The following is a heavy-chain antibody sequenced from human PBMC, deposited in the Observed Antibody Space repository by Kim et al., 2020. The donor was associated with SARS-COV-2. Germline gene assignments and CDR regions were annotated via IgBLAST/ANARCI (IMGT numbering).Heavy chain of an antibody. D-gene: IGHD6-13*01. J-gene: IGHJ4*02. V-gene: IGHV7-4-1*02. CDR3: ARHAAAGTFADY. Sequence: TYAQGFTGRFVFSLDDSVSTAYLQISSLKAEDTAVYYCARHAAAGTFADYWGQGTLVTVSS.